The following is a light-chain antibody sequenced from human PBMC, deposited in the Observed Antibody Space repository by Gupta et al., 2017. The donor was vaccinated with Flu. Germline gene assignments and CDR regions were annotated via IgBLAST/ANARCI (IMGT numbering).Light chain of an antibody. CDR1: QSISSY. Sequence: DIQMTQSPSSLSAFVGDRVTITCRASQSISSYLNWYQQKPGKAPKLLIYAASSLQSGVPSRFSGSGSGTDFTLTISRRQHEDFATYYCQQSYSTLTFGGGTKVEIK. CDR2: AAS. V-gene: IGKV1-39*01. J-gene: IGKJ4*01. CDR3: QQSYSTLT.